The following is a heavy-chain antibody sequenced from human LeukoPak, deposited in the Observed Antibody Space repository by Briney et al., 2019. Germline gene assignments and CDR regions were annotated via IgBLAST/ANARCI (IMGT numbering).Heavy chain of an antibody. J-gene: IGHJ3*02. D-gene: IGHD3-22*01. V-gene: IGHV3-33*06. CDR3: AKVHRVTMISPDAFDI. CDR2: IWYDGSKK. CDR1: GFTFSSYG. Sequence: PGGSLRLSCAASGFTFSSYGMHWVRQAPGKGLEWVAVIWYDGSKKYYADSVKGRFTISRDSSKNTLYLQMNSLRAEDTAIYYCAKVHRVTMISPDAFDIWGQGTLVTVSS.